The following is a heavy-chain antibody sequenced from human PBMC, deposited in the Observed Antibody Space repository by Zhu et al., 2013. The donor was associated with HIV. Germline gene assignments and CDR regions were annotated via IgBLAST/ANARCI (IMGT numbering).Heavy chain of an antibody. CDR2: INPKNGVT. J-gene: IGHJ6*03. CDR1: GYRFTAYY. V-gene: IGHV1-2*02. Sequence: QVQLLQSGAEVKRPGASVTVSCRPSGYRFTAYYIHWVRQAPGKGIEWMGWINPKNGVTKMAQTFQGRVILTRDTSVNTVYMELSGLGCDDTAVYYCARDPSHFYYTDVWGKGTTVTVSS. CDR3: ARDPSHFYYTDV.